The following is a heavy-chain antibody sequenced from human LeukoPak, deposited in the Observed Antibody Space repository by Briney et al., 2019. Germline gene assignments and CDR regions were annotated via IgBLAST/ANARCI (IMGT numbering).Heavy chain of an antibody. CDR1: GFTFSSYS. CDR2: ISSSSSYI. CDR3: ARGGYVGQQNDDY. J-gene: IGHJ4*02. D-gene: IGHD5-12*01. Sequence: PGGSLRLSCAASGFTFSSYSMNWVRQAPGKGLEWVSSISSSSSYIYYADSVKGRFTISRDNAKNSLYLQMNSLRAEDTAVYYCARGGYVGQQNDDYWGQGTLVTVSS. V-gene: IGHV3-21*01.